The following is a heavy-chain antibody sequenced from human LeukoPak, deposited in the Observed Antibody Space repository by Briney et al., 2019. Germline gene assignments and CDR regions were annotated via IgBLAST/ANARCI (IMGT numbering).Heavy chain of an antibody. CDR1: GDTFTDYY. V-gene: IGHV1-69-2*01. CDR3: ATDPVTQ. D-gene: IGHD2-21*02. J-gene: IGHJ4*02. CDR2: IDPEDGET. Sequence: GASVKVSWKASGDTFTDYYIHWVQQAPGKGLEWVGRIDPEDGETIYAEKFLGRVTITADTSTDTSCMELDNLRSADTAIYYCATDPVTQWGQGTPVIVSS.